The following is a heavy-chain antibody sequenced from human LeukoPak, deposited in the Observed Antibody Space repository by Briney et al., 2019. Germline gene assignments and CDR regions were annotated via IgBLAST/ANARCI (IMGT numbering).Heavy chain of an antibody. V-gene: IGHV4-30-4*01. J-gene: IGHJ4*02. D-gene: IGHD3-10*01. CDR3: ARDYYGSGSYWT. CDR2: IYYSGST. CDR1: GGAISRGDYY. Sequence: SETLSLTCTVSGGAISRGDYYWSRIRQPPGKGLEWIGYIYYSGSTYYHPSLKSRVTISVDTSKKQISLKLNSVTAADTAVYYCARDYYGSGSYWTWGQGTLVTVSS.